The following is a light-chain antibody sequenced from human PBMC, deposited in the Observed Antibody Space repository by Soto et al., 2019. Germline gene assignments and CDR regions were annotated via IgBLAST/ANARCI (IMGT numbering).Light chain of an antibody. CDR1: QSISSNY. CDR2: DAS. Sequence: SLLTQSPCNLPLSPGLRSTLSCRASQSISSNYLAWYQQKPGQAPRLXIYDASNRATGIPARFSGSGSGTDFTLTISSLEPEAFAVYYCQQRSNWPPSTFGQGTRLEIK. CDR3: QQRSNWPPST. V-gene: IGKV3-11*01. J-gene: IGKJ5*01.